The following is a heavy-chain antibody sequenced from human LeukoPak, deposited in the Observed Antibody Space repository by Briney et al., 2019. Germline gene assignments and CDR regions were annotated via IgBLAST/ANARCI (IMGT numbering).Heavy chain of an antibody. V-gene: IGHV3-30-3*01. Sequence: PGGSLRLSCAASGFTFSSYAMHWVRQAPGKGLEWVAVISYDGSNKYYADSVKGRFTISRDNSKNTLYLQMNSLKTEDTAVYYCTTDYGSGSYYNAGSFDYWGQGTLVTVSS. D-gene: IGHD3-10*01. CDR3: TTDYGSGSYYNAGSFDY. J-gene: IGHJ4*02. CDR2: ISYDGSNK. CDR1: GFTFSSYA.